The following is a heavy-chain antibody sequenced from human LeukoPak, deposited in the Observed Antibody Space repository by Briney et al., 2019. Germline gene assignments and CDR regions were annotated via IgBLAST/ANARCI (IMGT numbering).Heavy chain of an antibody. CDR3: ARLYYYDSSGYYFQYNWFDP. V-gene: IGHV3-48*03. CDR1: GFTFGSYE. D-gene: IGHD3-22*01. Sequence: GGSLRLSCAASGFTFGSYEMNWVRQAPGKGLGWVSYISSSGSTIFYADSVKGRFTISRDNAENSLYLQMNSLRAEDTAVYYCARLYYYDSSGYYFQYNWFDPWGQGTLVTVSS. J-gene: IGHJ5*02. CDR2: ISSSGSTI.